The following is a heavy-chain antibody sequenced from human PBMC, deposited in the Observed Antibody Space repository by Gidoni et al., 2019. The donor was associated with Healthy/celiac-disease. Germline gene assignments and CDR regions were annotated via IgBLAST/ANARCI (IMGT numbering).Heavy chain of an antibody. J-gene: IGHJ4*02. Sequence: QVQLVQSGAEVKKPGASVKVSCKVSGYPLPELSMPWVRQAPGQGLEWLGGFDPEDGETIYAQKFQGRVNMTEDTSTDTAYMELSSLRSEDTAVYYCATVYCGGDCLQAIDNYYFDYWGQGTLVTVSS. CDR2: FDPEDGET. CDR3: ATVYCGGDCLQAIDNYYFDY. V-gene: IGHV1-24*01. CDR1: GYPLPELS. D-gene: IGHD2-21*02.